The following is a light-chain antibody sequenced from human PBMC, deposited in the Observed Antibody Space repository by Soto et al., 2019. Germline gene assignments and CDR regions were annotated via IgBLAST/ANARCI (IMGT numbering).Light chain of an antibody. CDR1: QGISNY. CDR2: SAS. J-gene: IGKJ4*01. CDR3: QPLNSLLT. V-gene: IGKV1-9*01. Sequence: DIQLTQSPSFLSASVGDRVTIICRASQGISNYLGWYQQKSGKAPKLLIYSASTLQSGVPSRFSGSGSGTEFTLTISSLQPEDSATYYCQPLNSLLTFGGGTKVEIK.